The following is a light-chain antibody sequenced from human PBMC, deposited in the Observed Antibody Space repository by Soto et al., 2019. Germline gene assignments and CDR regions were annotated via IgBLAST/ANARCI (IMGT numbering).Light chain of an antibody. CDR3: QQHNSFPIP. V-gene: IGKV1-9*01. J-gene: IGKJ3*01. CDR2: AAS. CDR1: QSIANF. Sequence: IQLTQSPSSLSASVGDRVTISCRASQSIANFLAWYQQKQGKAPKLLIYAASTLQSGVPSRFSGSGSGTDFTLTISSLQPEDFATYYCQQHNSFPIPFGPGTKVDIK.